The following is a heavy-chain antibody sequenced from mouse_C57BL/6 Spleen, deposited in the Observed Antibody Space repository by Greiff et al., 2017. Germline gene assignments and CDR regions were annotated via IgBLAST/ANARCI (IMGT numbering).Heavy chain of an antibody. V-gene: IGHV1-81*01. CDR1: GYTFTSYG. CDR2: IYPRSGNT. J-gene: IGHJ1*03. Sequence: VQLQQSGAELARPGASVKLSCKASGYTFTSYGISWVKQRTGQGLEWIGEIYPRSGNTYYNEKFKGKATLTADKSSSTAYMELRSLTSEDSAVYFCARVCTTVVAERYVDVWGTGTTVTVSS. CDR3: ARVCTTVVAERYVDV. D-gene: IGHD1-1*01.